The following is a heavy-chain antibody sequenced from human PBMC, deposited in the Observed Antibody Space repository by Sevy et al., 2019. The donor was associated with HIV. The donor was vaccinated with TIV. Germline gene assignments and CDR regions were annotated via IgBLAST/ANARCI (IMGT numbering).Heavy chain of an antibody. CDR1: GFTFSSYA. CDR3: SGSGWYGDYYYYGMDV. J-gene: IGHJ6*02. Sequence: GGSLRLSCAASGFTFSSYAMHWVRQAPGKGLEWVAVISYDGSNKYYVDSVKGRFTISRDNSKNTLYLQMNSLRAEDTAVYYCSGSGWYGDYYYYGMDVWGQGTTVTVSS. V-gene: IGHV3-30-3*01. D-gene: IGHD6-19*01. CDR2: ISYDGSNK.